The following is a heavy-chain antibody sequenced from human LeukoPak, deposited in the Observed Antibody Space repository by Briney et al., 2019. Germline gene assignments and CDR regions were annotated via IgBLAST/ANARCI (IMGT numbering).Heavy chain of an antibody. CDR3: ARDRAPGQRQLVPDAFDI. J-gene: IGHJ3*02. Sequence: GRSLRLSCSASGFTFSSYATHWVRQAPGKGLEWVAVISYDGMNKYYADSVKGRFTISRDNSKNTLYLQMNSLRAEDTAVYYCARDRAPGQRQLVPDAFDIWGQGTMVTVSS. CDR1: GFTFSSYA. D-gene: IGHD6-13*01. V-gene: IGHV3-30*04. CDR2: ISYDGMNK.